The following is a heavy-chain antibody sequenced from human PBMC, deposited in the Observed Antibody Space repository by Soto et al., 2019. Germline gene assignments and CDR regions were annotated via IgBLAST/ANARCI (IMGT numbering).Heavy chain of an antibody. Sequence: EVPLVESGGGLVQPGGSLRLSCAASGFTVSSNYMSWVRQAPGKGLEWVSVIYSGGSTYYADSVKGRFTISRDNSKNTLYLQMNSLRAEDTAVYYCARDVRSGSYFHYYGMDVWGQGTTVTVSS. CDR3: ARDVRSGSYFHYYGMDV. D-gene: IGHD1-26*01. J-gene: IGHJ6*02. CDR2: IYSGGST. CDR1: GFTVSSNY. V-gene: IGHV3-66*01.